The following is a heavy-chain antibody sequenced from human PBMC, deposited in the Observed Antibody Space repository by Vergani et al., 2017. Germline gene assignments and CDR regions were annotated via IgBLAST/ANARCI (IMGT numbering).Heavy chain of an antibody. J-gene: IGHJ5*02. CDR1: GFTFSSYA. CDR3: AKDPDYGAGSDDGNWFDP. Sequence: EVQLLESGGGLVQPGGSLRLSCAASGFTFSSYAMSWVRQAPGKGLEWVSASGGSGGSTYYAAAVKGRFPISRDNSKNTLYLQMNSLRAEDTAVYYCAKDPDYGAGSDDGNWFDPWGQGTLVTVSS. CDR2: SGGSGGST. V-gene: IGHV3-23*01. D-gene: IGHD3-10*01.